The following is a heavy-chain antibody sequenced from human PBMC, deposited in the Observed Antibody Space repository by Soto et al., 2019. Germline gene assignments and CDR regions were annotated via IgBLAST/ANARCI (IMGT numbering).Heavy chain of an antibody. CDR2: INAGNGNT. Sequence: QVQLVQSGAEVKKPGASVKVSCKASGYTFTSYAMHWVRQAPGQRLEWMGWINAGNGNTKYSQKFQGRVTITRDTSESTAYMELSSLRSVDTAVYYCARSIVVVPSFDYWGQGTLVTVSS. V-gene: IGHV1-3*01. D-gene: IGHD3-22*01. CDR3: ARSIVVVPSFDY. CDR1: GYTFTSYA. J-gene: IGHJ4*02.